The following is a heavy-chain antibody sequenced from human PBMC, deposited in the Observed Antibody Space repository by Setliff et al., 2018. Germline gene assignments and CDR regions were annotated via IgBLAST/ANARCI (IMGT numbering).Heavy chain of an antibody. CDR2: IYTSGGT. CDR1: GGSISNYY. V-gene: IGHV4-4*07. D-gene: IGHD1-26*01. Sequence: NPSETLSLTCTVSGGSISNYYWSWIRQPAGKGLEWIGRIYTSGGTNYNPSLKSRVTMSVDTSKNQFSLKLSPVTAADTAVYYCARKGISALSGAFDMRGQGTMVTVSS. CDR3: ARKGISALSGAFDM. J-gene: IGHJ3*02.